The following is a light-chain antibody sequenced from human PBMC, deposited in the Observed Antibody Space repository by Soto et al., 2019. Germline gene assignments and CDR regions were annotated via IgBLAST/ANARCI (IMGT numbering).Light chain of an antibody. V-gene: IGKV3-15*01. CDR3: QQDINCLPST. J-gene: IGKJ5*01. CDR2: DAS. CDR1: QSVASK. Sequence: EIVMTQSPATLSLSPGERATLSCRASQSVASKLAWHQQKPGQAPRLLIYDASTRPTGTPARFIGSGSGTEFTLSITGLLFVYFAGYCWQQDINCLPSTCGQG.